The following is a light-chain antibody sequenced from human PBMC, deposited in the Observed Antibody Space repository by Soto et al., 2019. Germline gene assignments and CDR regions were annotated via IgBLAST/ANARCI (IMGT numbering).Light chain of an antibody. J-gene: IGLJ3*02. CDR1: SSDVVGYNY. V-gene: IGLV2-14*01. Sequence: QSVLTQPASVSGSPGQSITISCTGTSSDVVGYNYVSWYQQHPGKAPKLMIYEVSNRPSGVSTRFSGSKSGNTTSLTISGVQADEEADYYSSSYTSSSTPWVFVGGTKVTVL. CDR2: EVS. CDR3: SSYTSSSTPWV.